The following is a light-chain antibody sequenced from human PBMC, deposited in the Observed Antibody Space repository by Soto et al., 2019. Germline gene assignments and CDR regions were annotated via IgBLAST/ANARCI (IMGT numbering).Light chain of an antibody. CDR2: DAS. Sequence: GDRVTITCRASQSMNSWLAWYQQKPGEAPKVLIYDASSLESGVPSRFSGSGSGTEFTLTIGSLQPEDFATYYCLRYNAFSQTFGQGTQVDIK. CDR1: QSMNSW. V-gene: IGKV1-5*01. CDR3: LRYNAFSQT. J-gene: IGKJ1*01.